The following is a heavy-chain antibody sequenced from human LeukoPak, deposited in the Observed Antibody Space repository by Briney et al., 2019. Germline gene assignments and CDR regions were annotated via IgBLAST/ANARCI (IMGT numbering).Heavy chain of an antibody. J-gene: IGHJ4*02. D-gene: IGHD1-14*01. V-gene: IGHV3-30*18. Sequence: PGGSLRLSCAASAFTFSSYGMHWVRQAPGKGLEWVAVISYDANNKYYADSVKGRFTISRDNSKNTLYLQMNSLRAEDTAVYYCANDRHPARTDGYYFDYWGQGTLVTVSS. CDR3: ANDRHPARTDGYYFDY. CDR1: AFTFSSYG. CDR2: ISYDANNK.